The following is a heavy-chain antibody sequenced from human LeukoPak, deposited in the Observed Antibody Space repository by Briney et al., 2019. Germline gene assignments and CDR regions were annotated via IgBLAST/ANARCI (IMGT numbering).Heavy chain of an antibody. Sequence: SGPTLVNPTQTLTLTCTFSGFSLSTSGVGVGWIRQPPGKALEWLALIYWDDDKRYSPSLKSRLTIIKDTSKNQVVLTMTNMDPVDTATYYCAHSKSWWLRAAATFDYWGQGTLVTVSS. CDR1: GFSLSTSGVG. J-gene: IGHJ4*02. D-gene: IGHD5-12*01. CDR3: AHSKSWWLRAAATFDY. V-gene: IGHV2-5*02. CDR2: IYWDDDK.